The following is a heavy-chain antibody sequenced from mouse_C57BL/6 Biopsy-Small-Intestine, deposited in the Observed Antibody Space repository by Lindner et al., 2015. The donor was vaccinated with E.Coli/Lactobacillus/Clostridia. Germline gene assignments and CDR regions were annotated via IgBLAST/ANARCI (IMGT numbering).Heavy chain of an antibody. CDR1: GYKFTDYF. V-gene: IGHV1-84*02. D-gene: IGHD3-1*01. CDR2: IKPYSGVT. J-gene: IGHJ4*01. CDR3: ARVLGSAAHEAD. Sequence: SVKVSCKASGYKFTDYFIHWVRQAPGQGPEWMGFIKPYSGVTKSSQKFQGRVTMTRDTSTTTAYMELSGLTADDTALYYCARVLGSAAHEADWGQGTRVTVSS.